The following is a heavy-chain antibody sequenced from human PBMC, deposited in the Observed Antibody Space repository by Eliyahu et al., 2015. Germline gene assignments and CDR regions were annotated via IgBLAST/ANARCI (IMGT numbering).Heavy chain of an antibody. CDR2: XNRSGST. D-gene: IGHD4-23*01. Sequence: QVQLQQWGAGLXKPSETLSLTCAXYGGSFXTYYWXWIRQPPGKGLEWIGEXNRSGSTNYNPSLKSRVTISIDTSKNQFSLKLTSVTAADTAVYYCARGGITVVKYWGQGTLVTVSS. CDR3: ARGGITVVKY. J-gene: IGHJ4*02. V-gene: IGHV4-34*01. CDR1: GGSFXTYY.